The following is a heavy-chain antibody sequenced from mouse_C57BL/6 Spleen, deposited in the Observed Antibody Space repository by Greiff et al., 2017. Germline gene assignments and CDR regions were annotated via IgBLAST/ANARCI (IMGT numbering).Heavy chain of an antibody. CDR3: ARTVVADYYAMDY. Sequence: VQLKQSGAELVKPGASVKLSCTASGFNIKDYYMHWVKQRTEQGLEWIGRIDPEDGETKYAPKFQGKATITADTSSNTAYLPLSSLTSEDTAVYYCARTVVADYYAMDYWGQGTSVTVSS. J-gene: IGHJ4*01. V-gene: IGHV14-2*01. CDR1: GFNIKDYY. D-gene: IGHD1-1*01. CDR2: IDPEDGET.